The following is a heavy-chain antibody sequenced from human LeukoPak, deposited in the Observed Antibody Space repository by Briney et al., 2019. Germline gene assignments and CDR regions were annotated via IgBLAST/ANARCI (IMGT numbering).Heavy chain of an antibody. CDR2: INPGGSAK. D-gene: IGHD3-22*01. CDR1: GFIFRTYW. Sequence: GGALRLSCAASGFIFRTYWMAWVRQAPGKGLEWVANINPGGSAKYYVDSVKGRFTISRDDAKTSLYLQMNSLRAEDTALYYCAIMHPYYDGRGYWVQWGQGTLVTVSS. V-gene: IGHV3-7*03. J-gene: IGHJ4*02. CDR3: AIMHPYYDGRGYWVQ.